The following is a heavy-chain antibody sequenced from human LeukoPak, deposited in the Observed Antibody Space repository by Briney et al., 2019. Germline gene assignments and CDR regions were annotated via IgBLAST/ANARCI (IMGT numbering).Heavy chain of an antibody. CDR3: ASGYSYVIGDY. V-gene: IGHV4-4*02. Sequence: SSETLSLTCAVSGGSISSSNWWSWVRQPPGKGLEWIGEIYHSGSTNYNPSLKSRVTISVDTSKNQFSLKLSSVTAADTAVYYCASGYSYVIGDYWGQGTLVTVSS. CDR1: GGSISSSNW. D-gene: IGHD5-18*01. J-gene: IGHJ4*02. CDR2: IYHSGST.